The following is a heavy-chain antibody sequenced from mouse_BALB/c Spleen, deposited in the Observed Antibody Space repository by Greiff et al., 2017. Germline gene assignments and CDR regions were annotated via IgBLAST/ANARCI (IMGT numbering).Heavy chain of an antibody. J-gene: IGHJ2*01. D-gene: IGHD2-3*01. Sequence: EVKVEESGGGLVQPGGSMKLSCVASGFTFSNYWMNWVRQSPEKGLEWVAEIRLKSNNYATHYAESVKGRFTISRDDSKSSVYLQMNNLRAEDTGIYYCTRLYDGYYEELFDYWGQGTTLTVSS. CDR3: TRLYDGYYEELFDY. CDR2: IRLKSNNYAT. V-gene: IGHV6-6*02. CDR1: GFTFSNYW.